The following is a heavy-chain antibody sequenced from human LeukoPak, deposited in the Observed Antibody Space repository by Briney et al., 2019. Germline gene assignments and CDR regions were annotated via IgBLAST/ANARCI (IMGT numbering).Heavy chain of an antibody. V-gene: IGHV4-30-4*01. D-gene: IGHD1-7*01. J-gene: IGHJ6*02. CDR3: ARDNWNYGSSMDV. CDR2: IYYSGST. CDR1: GGSISSGDYY. Sequence: SQTLSLTCTVSGGSISSGDYYWSWIRQPPGKGLEWIGYIYYSGSTYYNPSLKSRVTISVDTSKNQFSLKLSSVTAADTAVYYCARDNWNYGSSMDVWGQGTTVTVSS.